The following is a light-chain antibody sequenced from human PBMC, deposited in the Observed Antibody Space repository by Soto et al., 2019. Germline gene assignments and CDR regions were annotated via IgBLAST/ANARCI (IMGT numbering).Light chain of an antibody. CDR1: QSVSSY. Sequence: EIVLTQSPATLSLSPGERATLSCRASQSVSSYLAWYQQKPGQAPRLLIYDASNRATGIPARFSGSGSGTDFSLTISSLEHEEYAVYYCQQRSNWSPYTFGQGTKLEIK. J-gene: IGKJ2*01. V-gene: IGKV3-11*01. CDR3: QQRSNWSPYT. CDR2: DAS.